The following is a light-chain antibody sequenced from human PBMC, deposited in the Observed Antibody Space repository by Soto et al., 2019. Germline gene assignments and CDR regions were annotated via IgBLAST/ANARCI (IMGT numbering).Light chain of an antibody. CDR2: AAS. CDR3: QKYNSAPLT. CDR1: QGIGVY. V-gene: IGKV1-27*01. Sequence: DIQMTQSPTSLSASLGDRVTITCRASQGIGVYLAWFQQKPGKVPKLLIYAASALQSGVPSRFSGSGSGTDFTLTISSLQPEDFATYYCQKYNSAPLTFCGGTKVQIK. J-gene: IGKJ4*01.